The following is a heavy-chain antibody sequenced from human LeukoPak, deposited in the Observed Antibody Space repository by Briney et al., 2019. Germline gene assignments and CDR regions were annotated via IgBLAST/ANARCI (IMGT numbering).Heavy chain of an antibody. D-gene: IGHD6-25*01. CDR3: ASAVAAPDQDPPFDY. V-gene: IGHV3-11*01. CDR1: GITSSDNF. J-gene: IGHJ4*02. Sequence: GGSLRLSCAASGITSSDNFMSWIHQAPGKGLEWVSYISKSDGTTYYADTVKGRFTISRDSAKNSVYLYMNSLRAEDTAVYYCASAVAAPDQDPPFDYWGQGTLVTVSS. CDR2: ISKSDGTT.